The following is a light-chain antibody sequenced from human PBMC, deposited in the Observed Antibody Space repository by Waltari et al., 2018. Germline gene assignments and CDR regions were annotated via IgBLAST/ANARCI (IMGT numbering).Light chain of an antibody. Sequence: EIVLTQSPGTLSLSPGERATLPCRASQNVKNNNYLSWDQQKPGQAPRLLIYVASRRATGIPDRFSGSGSGTDFTLTISRLEPEDFAVYSCHQYGTSPRTFGLGTKLEIK. CDR2: VAS. CDR1: QNVKNNNY. J-gene: IGKJ2*01. CDR3: HQYGTSPRT. V-gene: IGKV3-20*01.